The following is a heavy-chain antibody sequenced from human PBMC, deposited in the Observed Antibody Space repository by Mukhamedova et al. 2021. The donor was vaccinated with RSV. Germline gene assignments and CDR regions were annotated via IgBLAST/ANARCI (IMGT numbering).Heavy chain of an antibody. J-gene: IGHJ4*02. Sequence: VRQAPGEGLEWVSGISGSGGSTYYADSVKGRFTISRDNTKNTVYLQMDSLRAEDTALYYCAKDRYCTTTTCPVDYWGQGTLVTVP. V-gene: IGHV3-23*01. D-gene: IGHD2-8*01. CDR2: ISGSGGST. CDR3: AKDRYCTTTTCPVDY.